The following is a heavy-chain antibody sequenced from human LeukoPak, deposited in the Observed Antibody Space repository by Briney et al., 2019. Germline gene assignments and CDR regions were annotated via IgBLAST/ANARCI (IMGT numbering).Heavy chain of an antibody. J-gene: IGHJ6*03. CDR1: GFTFSDYY. Sequence: GGSLRLSCAASGFTFSDYYMSWIRQAPGKGLEWVSYISSSGSTIYYADSVKGRFTISRDNAKNPLYLQMNSLRAEDTAVYYCARPIEDCTNGVCYTGGYYYYYMDVWGKGTTVTVSS. D-gene: IGHD2-8*01. CDR2: ISSSGSTI. CDR3: ARPIEDCTNGVCYTGGYYYYYMDV. V-gene: IGHV3-11*04.